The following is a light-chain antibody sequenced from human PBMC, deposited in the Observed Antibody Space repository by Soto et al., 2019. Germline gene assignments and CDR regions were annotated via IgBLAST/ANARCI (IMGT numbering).Light chain of an antibody. CDR1: QSVSSSY. CDR3: QQFGSSPLFT. V-gene: IGKV3-20*01. CDR2: GAS. J-gene: IGKJ3*01. Sequence: EIVLTQSPGTLSLSPGERDTLSCRASQSVSSSYLAWYQPKPGQAPRLLIYGASGKATGIPDRFSGRGSGTDFTLTISRLEREVVAVYYCQQFGSSPLFTFGHGTKVDVK.